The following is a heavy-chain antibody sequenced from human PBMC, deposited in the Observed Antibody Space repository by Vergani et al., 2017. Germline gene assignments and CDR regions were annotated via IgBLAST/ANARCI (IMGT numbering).Heavy chain of an antibody. CDR1: GFTFSSYA. CDR2: ISGSGGST. D-gene: IGHD4-23*01. Sequence: EVQLLESGGGLVQPGGSLRLSCAASGFTFSSYAMSWVRQAPGKVLEWVSAISGSGGSTYYADSVKGRFTISRDNSKNTLYLQMNSLRAEDTAVYYCAKHGSRFATVAPAYFDYWGQGTLVTVSS. J-gene: IGHJ4*02. CDR3: AKHGSRFATVAPAYFDY. V-gene: IGHV3-23*01.